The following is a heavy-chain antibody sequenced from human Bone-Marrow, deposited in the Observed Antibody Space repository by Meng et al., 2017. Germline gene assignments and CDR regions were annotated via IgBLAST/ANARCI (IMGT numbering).Heavy chain of an antibody. Sequence: QVQPQQSGAGLVKPSQTLSLPCTIAGDSVSSTSAAWHWIRRSPSRGLEWLGRTYYRSRWYTDYAVSVKSRININPDTTENHFSLQLNSVTPEDTAVYYCARESSGSPLDYWGRGTLVTVSS. CDR2: TYYRSRWYT. CDR1: GDSVSSTSAA. V-gene: IGHV6-1*01. D-gene: IGHD1-26*01. J-gene: IGHJ4*02. CDR3: ARESSGSPLDY.